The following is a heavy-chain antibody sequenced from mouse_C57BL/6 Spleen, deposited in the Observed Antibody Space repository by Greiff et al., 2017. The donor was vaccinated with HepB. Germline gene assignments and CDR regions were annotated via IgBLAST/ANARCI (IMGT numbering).Heavy chain of an antibody. CDR3: ARAYDYDYFDY. D-gene: IGHD2-4*01. Sequence: VHVKQSGPELVKPGASVKISCKASGYSFTDYNMNWVKQSNGKSLDWIGVINPNYGTTSYNQKFKGKATLTVDQSSSTAYMQLNSLTSEDSAVYYCARAYDYDYFDYWGQGTTLTVSS. V-gene: IGHV1-39*01. CDR2: INPNYGTT. CDR1: GYSFTDYN. J-gene: IGHJ2*01.